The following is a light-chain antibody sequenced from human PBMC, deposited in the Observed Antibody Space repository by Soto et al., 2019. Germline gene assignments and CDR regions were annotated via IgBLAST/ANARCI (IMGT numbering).Light chain of an antibody. CDR3: QQYGSSLLT. CDR2: GAS. V-gene: IGKV3-20*01. CDR1: QTVSITY. J-gene: IGKJ4*01. Sequence: PGESATLSCRASQTVSITYLTWYQQKPGQAPRLLIFGASKRATGIPDRFSGSGSGRDFTLTISGLEPEDFAVYYCQQYGSSLLTFGGGTKVDIK.